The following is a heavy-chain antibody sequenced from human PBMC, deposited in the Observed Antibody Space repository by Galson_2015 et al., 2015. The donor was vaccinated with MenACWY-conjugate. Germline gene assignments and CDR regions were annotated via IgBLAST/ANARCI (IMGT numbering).Heavy chain of an antibody. CDR2: IYDSGTT. J-gene: IGHJ4*02. V-gene: IGHV4-61*08. D-gene: IGHD2/OR15-2a*01. CDR1: GGSASSSGYY. CDR3: AREFSY. Sequence: SETLFLTCTVSGGSASSSGYYWTWIRQPPGKGLEWIGLIYDSGTTKYNPSLKGRVTISLDTSKNQVSLKLSSVTAADTAVYYCAREFSYRGQGTLVTVSS.